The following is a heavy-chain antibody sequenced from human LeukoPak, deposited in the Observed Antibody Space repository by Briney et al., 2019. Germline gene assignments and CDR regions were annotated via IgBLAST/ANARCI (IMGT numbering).Heavy chain of an antibody. CDR3: ANFGDAYDAFDI. V-gene: IGHV3-30*02. J-gene: IGHJ3*02. D-gene: IGHD5-24*01. CDR2: IWYDGSNK. CDR1: GFTFSSYG. Sequence: PGGSLRLSCAASGFTFSSYGMHWVRQAPGKGLEWVAVIWYDGSNKYYADSVKGRFTISRDNSKNTLYLQMNSLRAEDTAVYYCANFGDAYDAFDIWGQGTMVTVSS.